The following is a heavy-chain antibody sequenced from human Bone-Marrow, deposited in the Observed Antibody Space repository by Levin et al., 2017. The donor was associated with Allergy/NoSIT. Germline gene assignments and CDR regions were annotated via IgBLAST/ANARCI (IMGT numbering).Heavy chain of an antibody. CDR2: ISYDGSNK. V-gene: IGHV3-30*18. CDR3: AKGVIWSGRHIFDP. J-gene: IGHJ5*02. D-gene: IGHD3-10*01. CDR1: GFTFSSYG. Sequence: PGGSLRLSCAASGFTFSSYGMHWVRQAPGKGLEWVAVISYDGSNKYYADSVKGRFTISRDNSKNTLYLQMNSLRAEDTAVYYCAKGVIWSGRHIFDPWGQGTLVTVSS.